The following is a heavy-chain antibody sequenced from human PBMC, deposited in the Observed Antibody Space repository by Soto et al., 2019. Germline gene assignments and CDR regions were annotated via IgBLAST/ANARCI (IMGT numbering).Heavy chain of an antibody. D-gene: IGHD5-18*01. Sequence: SETLSLTCAVSGYSISSGYYWGWIRQPPGKGLEWIGEIYHSGSTNYNPSLKSRVTISVDKSKNQFSLKLSSVTAADTAVYYCARVLYSYGSWAFDYWGQGTLVTVSS. CDR2: IYHSGST. CDR1: GYSISSGYY. J-gene: IGHJ4*02. V-gene: IGHV4-38-2*01. CDR3: ARVLYSYGSWAFDY.